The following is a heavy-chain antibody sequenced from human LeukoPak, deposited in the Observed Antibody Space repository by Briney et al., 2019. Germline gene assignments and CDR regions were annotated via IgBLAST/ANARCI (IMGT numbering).Heavy chain of an antibody. CDR1: GGSFSGYY. V-gene: IGHV4-34*01. CDR3: ARNYYGSGSYHPYYYYMDV. D-gene: IGHD3-10*01. CDR2: INHSGST. J-gene: IGHJ6*03. Sequence: SETLSLTCAVYGGSFSGYYWSWIRQPPGKGLEWIGEINHSGSTNYNPSLKSRVTISVDTSKNQFSLKLSSVTAADTAVYYCARNYYGSGSYHPYYYYMDVWGKGTTVTISS.